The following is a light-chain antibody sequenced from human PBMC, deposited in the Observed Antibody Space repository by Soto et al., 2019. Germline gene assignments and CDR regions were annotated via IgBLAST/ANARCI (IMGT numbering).Light chain of an antibody. V-gene: IGLV1-36*01. CDR3: AAWDDSLTGPV. J-gene: IGLJ3*02. CDR1: SSNIGNNA. CDR2: FDD. Sequence: QSVLTQPPSLSADPRQRVTISCSGSSSNIGNNAVNWYQKFPGKAPKLLIHFDDRVASGVSDRFSGSKSGTSASLAISGLQSEDEAEYYCAAWDDSLTGPVFGGGTKLTVL.